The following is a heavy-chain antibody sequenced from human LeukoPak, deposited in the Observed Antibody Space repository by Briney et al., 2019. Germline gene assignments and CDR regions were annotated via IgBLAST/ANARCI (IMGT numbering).Heavy chain of an antibody. V-gene: IGHV4-34*01. D-gene: IGHD3-22*01. Sequence: SETLSLTCAVSGGSFSGYYWSWIRQPPGEGLEWIGEINHSGSTNYNPSLKSRVTISVDTSKNQFSLKLSSVTAADTAVYYCARGAYYDSSGKYYFDYWGQGTLVTVSS. CDR1: GGSFSGYY. J-gene: IGHJ4*02. CDR3: ARGAYYDSSGKYYFDY. CDR2: INHSGST.